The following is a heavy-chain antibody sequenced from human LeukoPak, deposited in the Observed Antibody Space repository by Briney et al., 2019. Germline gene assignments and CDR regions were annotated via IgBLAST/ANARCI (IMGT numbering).Heavy chain of an antibody. V-gene: IGHV3-13*01. CDR3: ARSDPSMGGRTRPFYYYGMDI. J-gene: IGHJ6*02. CDR2: IGTTGDT. CDR1: GFTFSSYD. D-gene: IGHD3-10*01. Sequence: GGSLRLSCAASGFTFSSYDIHWVRQSTRKGLEWVSAIGTTGDTYYVGSVKGRFTISRENAKNSVYLQMNSLRAGDTAVYYCARSDPSMGGRTRPFYYYGMDIWGQGTTVTVS.